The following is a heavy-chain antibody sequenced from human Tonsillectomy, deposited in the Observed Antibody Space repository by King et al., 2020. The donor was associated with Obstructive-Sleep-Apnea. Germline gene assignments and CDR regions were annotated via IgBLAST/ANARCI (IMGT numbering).Heavy chain of an antibody. CDR1: GFPFINYG. J-gene: IGHJ4*02. D-gene: IGHD7-27*01. Sequence: VQLVESGGGVVQPGGSLRLSCAASGFPFINYGMHWVRQAPGQGLVWGAFIRYDGSHKYYADSVKGRFTISRDNDQNTLDLQMYSLGAEVTDMYYCAKGWGNYFDYWGQGTLVTVSS. V-gene: IGHV3-30*02. CDR3: AKGWGNYFDY. CDR2: IRYDGSHK.